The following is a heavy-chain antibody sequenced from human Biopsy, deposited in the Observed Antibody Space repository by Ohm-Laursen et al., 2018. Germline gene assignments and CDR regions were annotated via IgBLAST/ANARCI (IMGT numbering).Heavy chain of an antibody. Sequence: ASVKVSCKLSGYSLSQLAIHWVRQAPGKGLEWVGGYDPEDDKKVYGQSLQGRVTMSEDTSADTAYMVLSRLKSEDTAVHYCATVRWGGDYYSAMDVWGQGTTVTVSS. J-gene: IGHJ6*02. CDR3: ATVRWGGDYYSAMDV. D-gene: IGHD2-21*02. CDR1: GYSLSQLA. V-gene: IGHV1-24*01. CDR2: YDPEDDKK.